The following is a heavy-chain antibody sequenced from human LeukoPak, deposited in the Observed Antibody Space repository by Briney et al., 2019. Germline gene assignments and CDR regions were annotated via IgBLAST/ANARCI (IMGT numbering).Heavy chain of an antibody. D-gene: IGHD1-14*01. CDR2: IKEDGRET. V-gene: IGHV3-7*01. CDR1: GFTFSTYW. Sequence: GGSLRLSCAASGFTFSTYWMSWVRQAPGKGLEWVANIKEDGRETYYVDSLRGRFTISRDNVKNSLYLQINSLRVEDTAVYYCGRDSFETDIDYWGQGTLVTVSS. CDR3: GRDSFETDIDY. J-gene: IGHJ4*02.